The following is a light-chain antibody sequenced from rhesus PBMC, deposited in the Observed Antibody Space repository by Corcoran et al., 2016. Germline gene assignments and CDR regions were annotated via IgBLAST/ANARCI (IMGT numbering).Light chain of an antibody. CDR3: QQRNSYPRT. J-gene: IGKJ4*01. V-gene: IGKV1S6*01. CDR2: KAS. CDR1: QGISSW. Sequence: DIQMTQSPSSLSASVGDTVTITCRASQGISSWLAWYQQKPGKAPKLLIYKASSLQGGVPSRFSGSGSGTDFTLTISSLQSEDFATYYCQQRNSYPRTFGGGTKVEIK.